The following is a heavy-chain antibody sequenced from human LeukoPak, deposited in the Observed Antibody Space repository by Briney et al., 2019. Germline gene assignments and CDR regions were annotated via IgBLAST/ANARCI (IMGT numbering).Heavy chain of an antibody. D-gene: IGHD3-10*01. V-gene: IGHV2-70*12. CDR2: IDWDDDK. J-gene: IGHJ5*02. Sequence: SGPALVKPTQTLTLTCTFSGFSLSTSGMCVSWIRQPPGNALEWLARIDWDDDKYYSTSLKTRLTISKDTSKNQVVLTMTNLDPVDTATYYCAHRRPSYYYGSGSFHWFDPWGQGTLVTVSS. CDR3: AHRRPSYYYGSGSFHWFDP. CDR1: GFSLSTSGMC.